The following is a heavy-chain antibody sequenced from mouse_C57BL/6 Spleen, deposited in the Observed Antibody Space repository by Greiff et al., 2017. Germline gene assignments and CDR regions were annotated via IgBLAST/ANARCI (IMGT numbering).Heavy chain of an antibody. CDR1: GFTFSDYG. CDR3: ARYDYDYFDY. D-gene: IGHD2-4*01. J-gene: IGHJ2*01. CDR2: ISSGSSTI. Sequence: EVQLVESGGGLVKPGGSLKLSCAASGFTFSDYGMHWVRQAPEKGLEWVAYISSGSSTIYYADTVKGRFTISRDNAKNTLFLQMTSLRSKDTARYYCARYDYDYFDYWGQGTTLTVSS. V-gene: IGHV5-17*01.